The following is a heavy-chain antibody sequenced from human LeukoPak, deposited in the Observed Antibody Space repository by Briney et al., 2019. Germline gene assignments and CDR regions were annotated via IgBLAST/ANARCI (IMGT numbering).Heavy chain of an antibody. CDR3: ASWAISWFGFFDY. V-gene: IGHV3-11*01. CDR2: ISSSGNTI. J-gene: IGHJ4*02. Sequence: GGSLRLSCAASGFPFRDHYMSWIRQAPGKGLEWISYISSSGNTIYYADSVKGRFTISRDNAKNSLYLQMNRLKAEDTAVYSCASWAISWFGFFDYWGQGTLVTVSS. CDR1: GFPFRDHY. D-gene: IGHD6-13*01.